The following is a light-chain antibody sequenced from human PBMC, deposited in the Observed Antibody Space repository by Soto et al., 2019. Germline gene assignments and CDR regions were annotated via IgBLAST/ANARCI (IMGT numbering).Light chain of an antibody. CDR3: QQYGSSPWT. Sequence: EIVLTQSPDTLSLSPGERATLSCRASQSVSSSYLAWYQQKPGQAPRLVIHGASRRAPGIPDWFSGSGSGTEFTLTISRLDAVYYCQQYGSSPWTFGQGTKVEIK. CDR2: GAS. CDR1: QSVSSSY. V-gene: IGKV3-20*01. J-gene: IGKJ1*01.